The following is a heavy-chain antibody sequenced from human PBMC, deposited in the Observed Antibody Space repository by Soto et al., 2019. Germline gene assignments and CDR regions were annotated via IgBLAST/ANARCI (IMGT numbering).Heavy chain of an antibody. D-gene: IGHD3-22*01. CDR2: ISNDGSNP. V-gene: IGHV3-30-3*01. CDR3: ARTGYDRSGYFVEYYFDY. Sequence: GLSLRLSWSASRLTFSKYAMHWVRQARGTGREWVAVISNDGSNPYYADSVKGRFTISRDNSKNTLYLQMNSLREEDTAVYYCARTGYDRSGYFVEYYFDYWGQGTLVTVSS. J-gene: IGHJ4*02. CDR1: RLTFSKYA.